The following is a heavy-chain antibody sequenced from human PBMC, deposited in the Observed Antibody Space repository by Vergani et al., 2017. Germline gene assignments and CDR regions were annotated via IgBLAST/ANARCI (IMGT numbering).Heavy chain of an antibody. CDR1: GFTFSSYD. D-gene: IGHD1-26*01. CDR2: IGTAGDT. CDR3: ARGGALSDAFDI. V-gene: IGHV3-13*04. Sequence: EVQLVESGGGLVQPGGSLRLSVAASGFTFSSYDMHGVRQATGKGLEWVSAIGTAGDTYYPGSVKGRFTISRENAKNSLYLQMNSLRAGDTAVYYCARGGALSDAFDIWGRGTMVTVSS. J-gene: IGHJ3*02.